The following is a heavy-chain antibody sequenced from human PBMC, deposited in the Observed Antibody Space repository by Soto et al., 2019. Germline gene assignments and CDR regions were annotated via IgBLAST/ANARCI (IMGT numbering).Heavy chain of an antibody. J-gene: IGHJ4*02. CDR2: IVEDGTKK. V-gene: IGHV3-7*05. CDR1: GFTFGLYS. Sequence: DVHLVESGGGLVQPAGSLTLSCAASGFTFGLYSMGWVRQAPGKGLEWAAAIVEDGTKKYYMESLKGRFTISRDNSKNLVYLQMRSLRAEGTTMYYCVRMGDDYWGQGTLVTVSP. D-gene: IGHD3-16*01. CDR3: VRMGDDY.